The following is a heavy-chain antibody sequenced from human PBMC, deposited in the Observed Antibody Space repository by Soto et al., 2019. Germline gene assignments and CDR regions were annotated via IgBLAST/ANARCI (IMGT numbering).Heavy chain of an antibody. D-gene: IGHD3-9*01. CDR3: ARVGSESYDILTGYGYYGMDV. J-gene: IGHJ6*02. CDR1: GYTFTGYY. V-gene: IGHV1-2*04. Sequence: ASVKVSCKASGYTFTGYYMHWVRQAPGQGLEWMGWINPNSGGTNYAQKFQGWVTMTRDTSISTAYMELGRLRSDDTAVYYCARVGSESYDILTGYGYYGMDVWGQGTTVTVSS. CDR2: INPNSGGT.